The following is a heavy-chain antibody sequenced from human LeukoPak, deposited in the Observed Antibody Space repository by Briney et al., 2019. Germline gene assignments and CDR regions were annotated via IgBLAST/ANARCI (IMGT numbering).Heavy chain of an antibody. CDR3: ARGLYPDDAFDI. CDR2: IYYSGST. CDR1: GGSISSYY. V-gene: IGHV4-59*08. J-gene: IGHJ3*02. D-gene: IGHD3-16*02. Sequence: PSETLSLTCTVSGGSISSYYWSWIRQPPGKGLEWIGYIYYSGSTNYNPSLKSRVTISVDTSKNQFSLKMRSVTAADTAVYYCARGLYPDDAFDIWGQGTMVTVSS.